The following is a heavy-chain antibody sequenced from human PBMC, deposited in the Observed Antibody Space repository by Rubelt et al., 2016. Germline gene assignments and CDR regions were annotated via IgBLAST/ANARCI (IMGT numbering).Heavy chain of an antibody. D-gene: IGHD4-23*01. CDR2: INSDGSST. CDR3: AKETPGKYYFDY. V-gene: IGHV3-74*01. J-gene: IGHJ4*02. Sequence: VSRINSDGSSTSYADSVKGRFTISRDNAKNTLYLQMNSLRAEDTAVYYCAKETPGKYYFDYWGQGTLVTVSS.